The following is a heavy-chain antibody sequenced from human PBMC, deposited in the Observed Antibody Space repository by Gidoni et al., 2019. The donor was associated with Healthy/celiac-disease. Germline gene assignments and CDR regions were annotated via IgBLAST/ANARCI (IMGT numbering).Heavy chain of an antibody. CDR2: ISAYNGNT. J-gene: IGHJ6*02. D-gene: IGHD3-10*01. CDR1: GYTFTSYG. V-gene: IGHV1-18*01. CDR3: ARDPITMVRGVTFHYGMDV. Sequence: QVQLVQSGAEVKKPGASVKVSCKASGYTFTSYGISWVRQAPGQGLEWMGWISAYNGNTNYAQKPQGRVTMTTDTSTSTAYMELRSLRSDDTAVYYCARDPITMVRGVTFHYGMDVWGQGTTVTVSS.